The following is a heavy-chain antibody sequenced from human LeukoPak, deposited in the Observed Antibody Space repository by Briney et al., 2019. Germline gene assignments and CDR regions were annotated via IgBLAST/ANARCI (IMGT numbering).Heavy chain of an antibody. CDR2: INHSGST. J-gene: IGHJ2*01. CDR1: GGSFSGYY. V-gene: IGHV4-34*01. Sequence: SETLSLTCAVHGGSFSGYYWSWIRQPPGKGLEWIGEINHSGSTNYNPSLKSRVTISVDTSKNQFSLKLSSVTAADTAVYYCARVARGYDFWSGYYTGAYWYFDLWGRGTLVTVSS. D-gene: IGHD3-3*01. CDR3: ARVARGYDFWSGYYTGAYWYFDL.